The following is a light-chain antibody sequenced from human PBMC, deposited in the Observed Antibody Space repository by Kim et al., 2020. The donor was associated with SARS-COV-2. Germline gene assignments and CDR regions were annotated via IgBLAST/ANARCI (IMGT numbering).Light chain of an antibody. J-gene: IGLJ2*01. Sequence: VCAGQTASITCSGDKLGDKYACWYQQKPGQSPVLVIYQDSKRPAGIPERFSGSNSGNTATLTISGTQAMDEADYYCQAWDSSTVVFGGGTKLTVL. CDR3: QAWDSSTVV. CDR2: QDS. V-gene: IGLV3-1*01. CDR1: KLGDKY.